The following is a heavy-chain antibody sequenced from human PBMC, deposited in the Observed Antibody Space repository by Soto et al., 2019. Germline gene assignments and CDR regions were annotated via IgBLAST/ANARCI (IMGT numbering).Heavy chain of an antibody. D-gene: IGHD3-10*01. CDR2: IYYSGST. CDR3: ARDRPSSVRGLTVEGFDP. CDR1: GGSIGSGGYY. Sequence: QVQLQESGPGLVKPSQTLSLTCTVSGGSIGSGGYYWSWIRQHPGKALEWIGYIYYSGSTYYNPSLKSRVTISVDTSKNQFSLKLSSVTAADTAVYYCARDRPSSVRGLTVEGFDPWGQGTLVTVSS. J-gene: IGHJ5*02. V-gene: IGHV4-31*03.